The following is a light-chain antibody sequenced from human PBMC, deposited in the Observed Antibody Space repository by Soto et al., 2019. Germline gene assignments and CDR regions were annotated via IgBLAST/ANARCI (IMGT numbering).Light chain of an antibody. Sequence: QSALTQPASVSGSPGQSITISCTSSDVSGYNYVSWYQQHPDKAPKVMIYDVSNRPSGVSNRFSGSKSGNTASLTISGLQAEDDADYYCSSYTSSSTLVVFGGGTKLTVL. CDR1: SSDVSGYNY. V-gene: IGLV2-14*01. J-gene: IGLJ2*01. CDR3: SSYTSSSTLVV. CDR2: DVS.